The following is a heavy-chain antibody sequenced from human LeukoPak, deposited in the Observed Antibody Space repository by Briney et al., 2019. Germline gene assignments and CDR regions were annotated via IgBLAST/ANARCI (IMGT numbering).Heavy chain of an antibody. CDR1: GGSISSYY. J-gene: IGHJ4*02. D-gene: IGHD6-13*01. CDR2: IYTSGST. CDR3: ARTGVSSSWYFDY. V-gene: IGHV4-4*07. Sequence: SETLSLTCTVSGGSISSYYWSLIRQPAGKGLEWIGRIYTSGSTNYSPSLKSRVTMSVDTSKNQFSLKLSSVTAADTAVYYCARTGVSSSWYFDYWGQGTLVTVSS.